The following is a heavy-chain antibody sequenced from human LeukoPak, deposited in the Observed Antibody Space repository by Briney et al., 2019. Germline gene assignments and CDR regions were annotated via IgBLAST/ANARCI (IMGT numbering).Heavy chain of an antibody. Sequence: GGSLRLSCAASGFTFSSYAMHWVRQAPGKGLEWVAVISYDGSNKYYADSVKGRFTISRDNSKNTLYLQMNSLRAEDTAVYYCARGETLYCSSTSCSSRDYWGQGTLVTVSS. CDR1: GFTFSSYA. V-gene: IGHV3-30-3*01. CDR2: ISYDGSNK. CDR3: ARGETLYCSSTSCSSRDY. D-gene: IGHD2-2*01. J-gene: IGHJ4*02.